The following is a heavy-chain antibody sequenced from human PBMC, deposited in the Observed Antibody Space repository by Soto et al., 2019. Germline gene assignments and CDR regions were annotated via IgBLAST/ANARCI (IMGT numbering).Heavy chain of an antibody. Sequence: EVQLVESGGVVVQPGGSLRLSCAASGFTFDDYTMHWVRQAPGKGLEWVSLISWDGGSTYYADSVKGRFTISRDNSKNSLCLQMNSLRTEDTALYYCAISRALRFLEWSPWGQGTLVTVSS. CDR2: ISWDGGST. CDR1: GFTFDDYT. CDR3: AISRALRFLEWSP. J-gene: IGHJ5*02. V-gene: IGHV3-43*01. D-gene: IGHD3-3*01.